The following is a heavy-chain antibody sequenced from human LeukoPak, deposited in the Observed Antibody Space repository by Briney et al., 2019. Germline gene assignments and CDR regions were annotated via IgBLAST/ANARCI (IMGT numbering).Heavy chain of an antibody. V-gene: IGHV1-24*01. Sequence: ASVKVSCKVSGYTLTELSMHWLRQAPGKGLEWMGGFDPEDGETIYAQKFQGRVTMTEDTSTDTAYMELSSLRSEDTAVYYCATGDTVTTNFDYWGQGTLVTVSS. J-gene: IGHJ4*02. CDR2: FDPEDGET. CDR3: ATGDTVTTNFDY. D-gene: IGHD4-17*01. CDR1: GYTLTELS.